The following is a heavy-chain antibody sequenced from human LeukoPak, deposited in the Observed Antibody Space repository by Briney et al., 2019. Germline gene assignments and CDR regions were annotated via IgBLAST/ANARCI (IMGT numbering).Heavy chain of an antibody. J-gene: IGHJ4*02. CDR1: GFTFSSYA. V-gene: IGHV3-23*01. Sequence: GGSLRLSCAASGFTFSSYAMSWVRQAPGKGLEWVSAISGSGGSTHYADSVKGRFTISRDNSKNTLYLQMNSLRAEDTAVYYCAKDLGYSGYAGDYWGQGTLATVSS. CDR2: ISGSGGST. CDR3: AKDLGYSGYAGDY. D-gene: IGHD5-12*01.